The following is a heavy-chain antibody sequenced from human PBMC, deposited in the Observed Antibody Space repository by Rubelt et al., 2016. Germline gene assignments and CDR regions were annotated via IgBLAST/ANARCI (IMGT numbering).Heavy chain of an antibody. D-gene: IGHD2-15*01. CDR3: AEGGGRWDYFDY. CDR2: INHSGST. V-gene: IGHV4-34*01. CDR1: GGSFSGYY. J-gene: IGHJ4*02. Sequence: QVQLQQWGAGLLKPSETLSLTCAVYGGSFSGYYWSWIRQPPGKGLEWIGEINHSGSTNYNPSLKSRVTISVDTSKNQFSLKLSSVTAADTGVYYCAEGGGRWDYFDYWGQGTLVTVSS.